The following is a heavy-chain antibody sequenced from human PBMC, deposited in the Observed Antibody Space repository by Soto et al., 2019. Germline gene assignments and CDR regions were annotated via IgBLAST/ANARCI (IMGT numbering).Heavy chain of an antibody. V-gene: IGHV4-39*01. Sequence: XETLSLTCTVSGCSISSSSYYWGWIRQPPGKGLEWIGSIYYSGSTYYNPSLKSRVTISVDTSKNQFSLKLSSVTAADTAVYYCARLGFWSGPNWFDHWGQGTLVTVSS. J-gene: IGHJ5*02. CDR1: GCSISSSSYY. CDR3: ARLGFWSGPNWFDH. D-gene: IGHD3-3*01. CDR2: IYYSGST.